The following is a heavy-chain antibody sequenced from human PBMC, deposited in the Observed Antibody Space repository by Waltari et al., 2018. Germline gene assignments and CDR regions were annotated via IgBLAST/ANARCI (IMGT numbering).Heavy chain of an antibody. J-gene: IGHJ4*02. CDR3: ARNYPREGQYDY. V-gene: IGHV3-53*01. D-gene: IGHD3-10*01. CDR2: IHGGGET. Sequence: EVQLVESGGGLVQSGGSLRRSCATSGFTLHLNYISWVRQSPGKGLEWVSVIHGGGETFYAESVEGRFTMSRDMSNDTVYLQMNGLRVEDTAVYYCARNYPREGQYDYWGQGTLVTVSS. CDR1: GFTLHLNY.